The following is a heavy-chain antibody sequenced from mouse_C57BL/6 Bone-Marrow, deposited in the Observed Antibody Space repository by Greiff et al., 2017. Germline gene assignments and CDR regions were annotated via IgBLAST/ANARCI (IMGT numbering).Heavy chain of an antibody. D-gene: IGHD2-1*01. Sequence: VQLQQSGAELVRPGASVKLSCTASGFNIKDDYMHWVKQRPEQGLEWIGWIDPENGDTEYASKFQGKATITADTSSNTAYLQLSSLTSEDTAVYYGTGNQAWFAYWGQGTLVTVSA. J-gene: IGHJ3*01. CDR2: IDPENGDT. CDR1: GFNIKDDY. CDR3: TGNQAWFAY. V-gene: IGHV14-4*01.